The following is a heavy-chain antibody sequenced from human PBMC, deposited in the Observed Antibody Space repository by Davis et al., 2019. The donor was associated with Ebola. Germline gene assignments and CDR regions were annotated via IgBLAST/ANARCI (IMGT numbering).Heavy chain of an antibody. V-gene: IGHV4-34*01. CDR2: INHSGST. CDR3: ARVGYDILTQDLYYYDYMDV. Sequence: SETLSLTCAVYGGSFSGYYWSWIRQPPGKGLEWIGEINHSGSTNYNPSLKSRVTISVDTSKNQFSLKLSSVTAADTAVYYCARVGYDILTQDLYYYDYMDVWGKGTTVTVSS. D-gene: IGHD3-9*01. J-gene: IGHJ6*03. CDR1: GGSFSGYY.